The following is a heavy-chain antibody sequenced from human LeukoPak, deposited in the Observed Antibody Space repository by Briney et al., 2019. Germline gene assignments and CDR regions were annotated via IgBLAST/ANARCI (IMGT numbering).Heavy chain of an antibody. CDR2: INGDGGST. D-gene: IGHD6-19*01. CDR1: GFTFSSYA. Sequence: GGSLRLSCAASGFTFSSYAMSWVRQAPGKGLEWVSVINGDGGSTYYADSVKGRFTISRDNSKNTLYLQMNSLRAEDTAVYYCANRIGYSSGWYFDYWGQGTLVTVSS. V-gene: IGHV3-23*01. CDR3: ANRIGYSSGWYFDY. J-gene: IGHJ4*02.